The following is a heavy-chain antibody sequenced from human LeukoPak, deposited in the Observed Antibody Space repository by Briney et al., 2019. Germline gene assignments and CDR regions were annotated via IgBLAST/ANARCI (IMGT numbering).Heavy chain of an antibody. J-gene: IGHJ4*02. D-gene: IGHD5-18*01. CDR1: GGSISSYY. CDR3: ARQKGYSYGGDFDY. Sequence: PSETLSLTCTVSGGSISSYYWSWLRQPPGKGLEWIGYIYYSGSTNYNPSLKSRVTISVDTSKNQFSLKLSSVTAADTAVYYCARQKGYSYGGDFDYWGQGTLVTVSS. V-gene: IGHV4-59*08. CDR2: IYYSGST.